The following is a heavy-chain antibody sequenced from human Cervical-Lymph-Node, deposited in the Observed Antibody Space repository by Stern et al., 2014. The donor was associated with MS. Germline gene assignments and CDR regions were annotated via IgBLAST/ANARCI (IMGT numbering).Heavy chain of an antibody. CDR3: VRSRRGDFDS. CDR2: INSDGSLT. V-gene: IGHV3-74*01. J-gene: IGHJ4*02. CDR1: GFTSSSHW. Sequence: EVQLVESGGGLVRPGGPLRLSCAASGFTSSSHWMHWVRQVPGQGLVAVSRINSDGSLTDYADAVKGRFTISRDNAKDTLYLQMNNLRVDDTAVYYCVRSRRGDFDSWGQGTLVTVSS.